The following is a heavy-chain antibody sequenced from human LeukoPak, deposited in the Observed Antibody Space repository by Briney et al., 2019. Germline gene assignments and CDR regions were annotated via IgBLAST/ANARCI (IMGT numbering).Heavy chain of an antibody. CDR1: GFTFDDYA. CDR3: AKDKGATQPVDTALNS. V-gene: IGHV3-9*01. Sequence: GGSLRLSCAASGFTFDDYAMHWVRQVPGKGLEWVSSISWNSVNIGYADSVKGRFTISRDNAKNSLFLQMNNLKPDDTAFYYCAKDKGATQPVDTALNSWGQGTLVTVSS. D-gene: IGHD5-18*01. CDR2: ISWNSVNI. J-gene: IGHJ4*02.